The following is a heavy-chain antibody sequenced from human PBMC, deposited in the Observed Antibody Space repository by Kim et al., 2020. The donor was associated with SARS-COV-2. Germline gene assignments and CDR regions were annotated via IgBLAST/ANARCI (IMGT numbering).Heavy chain of an antibody. Sequence: NPSRQSRVTISVDTSKKQFSLKLSSVTPADTAVYYCERDSRRGGRYFDYWGQGTLVTVSS. D-gene: IGHD1-26*01. V-gene: IGHV4-59*01. J-gene: IGHJ4*02. CDR3: ERDSRRGGRYFDY.